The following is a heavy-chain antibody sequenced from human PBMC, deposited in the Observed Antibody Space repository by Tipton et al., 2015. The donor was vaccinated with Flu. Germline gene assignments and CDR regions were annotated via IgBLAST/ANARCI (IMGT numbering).Heavy chain of an antibody. V-gene: IGHV3-7*01. CDR3: ARDLGLGPTTVREHYFDN. D-gene: IGHD4-11*01. CDR2: IEQDGSEK. Sequence: SLRLSCAASGFTFNNYYMSWVRQAPGKGLEWVANIEQDGSEKYYVDSVKGRFTISRDNAKNSLHLQMNSLRAEDTAVYYCARDLGLGPTTVREHYFDNWGQGTLVTVSS. J-gene: IGHJ4*02. CDR1: GFTFNNYY.